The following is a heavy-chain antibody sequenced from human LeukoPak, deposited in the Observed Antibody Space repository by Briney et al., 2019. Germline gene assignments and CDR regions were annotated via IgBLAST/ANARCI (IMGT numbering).Heavy chain of an antibody. CDR1: GYTFIGYY. CDR3: ARGGAKIAVSGGLQEY. Sequence: VASVKVSCKASGYTFIGYYMHWVRQAPGQGLEWMGWINPNSGGTNYTQKFQDRVTITRDTSINTAYMELSRLRSDDTAAYYCARGGAKIAVSGGLQEYWGQGTLVTVSS. D-gene: IGHD6-19*01. V-gene: IGHV1-2*02. J-gene: IGHJ4*02. CDR2: INPNSGGT.